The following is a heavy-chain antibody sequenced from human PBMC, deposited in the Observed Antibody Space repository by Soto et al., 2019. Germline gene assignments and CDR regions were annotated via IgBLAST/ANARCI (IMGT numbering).Heavy chain of an antibody. CDR1: GFTFRDFY. V-gene: IGHV3-11*01. Sequence: QVQLVESGGGLVKPGGSLRLSCSASGFTFRDFYMTWIRQAPGKGLEWISYISSSGNTMYYADSVKGRFTISRDNAQNSLYLQMSSLRAEDTAVYFCARETRSYDILTGRPPLDYWGQGTLVTVSS. D-gene: IGHD3-9*01. CDR3: ARETRSYDILTGRPPLDY. J-gene: IGHJ4*02. CDR2: ISSSGNTM.